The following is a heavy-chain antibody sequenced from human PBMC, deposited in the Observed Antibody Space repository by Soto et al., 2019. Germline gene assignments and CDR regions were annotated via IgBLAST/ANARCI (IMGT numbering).Heavy chain of an antibody. CDR3: ATAVGYYDEYYFDY. V-gene: IGHV1-8*01. J-gene: IGHJ4*02. CDR2: MNPNSGNT. CDR1: GYTFTSYD. D-gene: IGHD3-22*01. Sequence: RASVKVSCKASGYTFTSYDINWVRQATGQGLEWMGWMNPNSGNTGYAQKFQGRVTMTRNTSISTAYMELSSLRSEDTAVYYCATAVGYYDEYYFDYWGQGTLVTVSS.